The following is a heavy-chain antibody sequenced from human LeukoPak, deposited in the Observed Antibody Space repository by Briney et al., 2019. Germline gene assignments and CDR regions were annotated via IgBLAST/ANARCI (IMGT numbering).Heavy chain of an antibody. CDR2: ISYDGSNK. J-gene: IGHJ4*02. V-gene: IGHV3-30*18. CDR1: GFTFSSYG. CDR3: AKLVGSTSNFDY. D-gene: IGHD6-25*01. Sequence: GGSLRLSCAASGFTFSSYGMHRVRQAPGKGLEWVAVISYDGSNKYYADSVKGRFTISRDNSKNTLYLQMNSLRAEDTAVYYCAKLVGSTSNFDYWGQGTLVTVSS.